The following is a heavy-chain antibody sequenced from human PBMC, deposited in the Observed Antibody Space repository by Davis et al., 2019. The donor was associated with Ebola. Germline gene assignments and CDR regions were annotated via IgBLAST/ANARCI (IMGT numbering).Heavy chain of an antibody. Sequence: PGGSLRLSCAASGFTFRTYDMHWVRHTTGKGLEWVSVIGTAGDTYYRGSVKGRFTISRENARNSLYLQMSSLTAGDTAVYYCARAQFGDVVLDYWGQGTLVTVSS. CDR3: ARAQFGDVVLDY. J-gene: IGHJ4*02. V-gene: IGHV3-13*01. CDR1: GFTFRTYD. CDR2: IGTAGDT. D-gene: IGHD4-17*01.